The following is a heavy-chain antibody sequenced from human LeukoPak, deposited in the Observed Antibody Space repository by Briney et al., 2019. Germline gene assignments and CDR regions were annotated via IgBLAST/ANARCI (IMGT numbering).Heavy chain of an antibody. CDR1: GFTFSSYA. CDR2: ISGSGGST. Sequence: GGSLRLSCAASGFTFSSYAMSWVRQAPGKGLEWVSAISGSGGSTYYADSVKGRFTISRDNSKNTLYLQMNSLRAEDTAVYYCAKDGVVGASPPYYLDYWGQGTLVTVSS. CDR3: AKDGVVGASPPYYLDY. V-gene: IGHV3-23*01. D-gene: IGHD1-26*01. J-gene: IGHJ4*02.